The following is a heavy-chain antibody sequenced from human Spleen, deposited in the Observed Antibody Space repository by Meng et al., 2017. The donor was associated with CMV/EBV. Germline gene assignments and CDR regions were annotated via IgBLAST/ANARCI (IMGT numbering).Heavy chain of an antibody. CDR3: ARELGGYSHGENSGYHYFGLDV. Sequence: GESLKISCAASGFTFSDYYMNWVRQAPGKGLEWVSSISSSSTIYYADSVKGRFTISRDNAQSSLYLQMNSLRVEDTAAYFCARELGGYSHGENSGYHYFGLDVWGQGTTVTVSS. J-gene: IGHJ6*02. CDR1: GFTFSDYY. V-gene: IGHV3-69-1*01. CDR2: ISSSSTI. D-gene: IGHD5-18*01.